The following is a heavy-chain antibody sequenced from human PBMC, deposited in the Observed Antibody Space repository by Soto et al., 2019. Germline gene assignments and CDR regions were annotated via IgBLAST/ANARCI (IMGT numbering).Heavy chain of an antibody. Sequence: QVQLVQSGAEVKKPGSSVKVSCKASGGTFSSYAISWVRQAPGQGLEWMGGIIPIFDTADYAQKFQGRVTSSADESTNTAYMELSSVRSEDTAVYYCAGHSSGVPGYYYGMDVWGQGTTVTVSS. D-gene: IGHD3-22*01. CDR3: AGHSSGVPGYYYGMDV. V-gene: IGHV1-69*12. CDR1: GGTFSSYA. CDR2: IIPIFDTA. J-gene: IGHJ6*02.